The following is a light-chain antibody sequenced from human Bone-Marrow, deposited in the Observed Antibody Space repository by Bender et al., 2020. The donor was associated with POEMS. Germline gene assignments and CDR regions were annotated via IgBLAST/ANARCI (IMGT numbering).Light chain of an antibody. CDR1: SSDVGRYNY. V-gene: IGLV2-14*01. Sequence: QSVLTQPPSVSGAPGQRVTISCTGTSSDVGRYNYVSWYQQHPGEAPQLLIYELSSRPSGVSNRFSGSKSGNTASLTINGLQAEDEGDYYCTSYATGNTVVLFGTGTKVTVL. CDR3: TSYATGNTVVL. CDR2: ELS. J-gene: IGLJ1*01.